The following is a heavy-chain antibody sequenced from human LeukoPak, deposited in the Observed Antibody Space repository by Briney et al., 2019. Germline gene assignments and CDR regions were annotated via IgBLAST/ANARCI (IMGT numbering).Heavy chain of an antibody. CDR2: IYYSGST. D-gene: IGHD3-10*01. Sequence: PSETLSLTCTVSGGSISSYYWSWIRQPPGKGLEWIGYIYYSGSTNYNLSLKSRVTISVDTSKNQFSLKLSSVTAADTAVYYCASEHYYGSGSIDYWGQGTLVTVSS. CDR3: ASEHYYGSGSIDY. CDR1: GGSISSYY. V-gene: IGHV4-59*01. J-gene: IGHJ4*02.